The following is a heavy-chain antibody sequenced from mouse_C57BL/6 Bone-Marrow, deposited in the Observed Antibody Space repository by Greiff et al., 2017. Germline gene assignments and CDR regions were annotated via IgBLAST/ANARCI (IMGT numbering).Heavy chain of an antibody. V-gene: IGHV1-9*01. CDR2: ILPGSGST. CDR1: GYTFTGYW. Sequence: QVQLQQSGAELMKPGASVTLSCKATGYTFTGYWIEWVQQRPGHGLEWIGEILPGSGSTNYNAKFKGKATFTADTSSNTAYMQLSSLTTEDSAIYYCARDYYGSSPYYYAMDYWGQGTSVTVSS. D-gene: IGHD1-1*01. CDR3: ARDYYGSSPYYYAMDY. J-gene: IGHJ4*01.